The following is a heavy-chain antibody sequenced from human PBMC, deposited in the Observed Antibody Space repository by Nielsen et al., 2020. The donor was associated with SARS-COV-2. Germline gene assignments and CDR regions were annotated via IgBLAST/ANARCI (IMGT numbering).Heavy chain of an antibody. D-gene: IGHD3-3*01. V-gene: IGHV3-21*01. J-gene: IGHJ6*02. CDR3: ARPANDFWSGYYAGSYYYYGMDV. CDR2: ISGRGGTT. Sequence: VRQAPGKGLAWVSSISGRGGTTYYADSVKGRFTISRDNAKNSLYLQMNSLRAEDTAVYYCARPANDFWSGYYAGSYYYYGMDVWGQGTTVTVSS.